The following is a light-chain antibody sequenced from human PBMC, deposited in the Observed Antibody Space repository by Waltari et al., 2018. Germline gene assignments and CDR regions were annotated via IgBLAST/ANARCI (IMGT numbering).Light chain of an antibody. V-gene: IGLV1-40*01. CDR1: NFNIGEGNA. J-gene: IGLJ3*02. CDR3: QSYDSTVGGTV. Sequence: QSPLTQPPPVSGAPGKTVTISCNGTNFNIGEGNASHWYQQFPGTVPKVLIHHNTLRPSGVPDRFSASKSSTSASLAITGLQPDDEADYYCQSYDSTVGGTVFGGGTKVTV. CDR2: HNT.